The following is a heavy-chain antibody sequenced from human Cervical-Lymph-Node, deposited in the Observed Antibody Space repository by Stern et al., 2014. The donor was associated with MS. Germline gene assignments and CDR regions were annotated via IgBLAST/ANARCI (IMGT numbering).Heavy chain of an antibody. V-gene: IGHV3-13*01. CDR2: IGTAGDT. Sequence: EVNLVEAGGGLVQNGGSLRLSCAASGFKFSSYDMHWVRKDTGKGLEWVYAIGTAGDTYYPGVVKCRFIISRANAKNSLYLPMNSLRACDTAVYYCARGRAAGTRQGYYFYYWGQGTLVTVSS. CDR1: GFKFSSYD. J-gene: IGHJ4*02. D-gene: IGHD6-13*01. CDR3: ARGRAAGTRQGYYFYY.